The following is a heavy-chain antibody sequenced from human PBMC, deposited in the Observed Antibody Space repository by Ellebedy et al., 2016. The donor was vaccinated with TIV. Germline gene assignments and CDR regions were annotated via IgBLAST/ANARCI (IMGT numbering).Heavy chain of an antibody. J-gene: IGHJ4*02. Sequence: GGSLRLSXAASGLTFSVYAMTWVRQAPGKGLEWISTIGGLDTATLYADSVKGRFTISRDNSKDTLYLQMNSLRVEDTAVYYCARRGRGPVGFDYWGQGTLVTVSS. CDR2: IGGLDTAT. V-gene: IGHV3-23*01. CDR1: GLTFSVYA. CDR3: ARRGRGPVGFDY. D-gene: IGHD3-10*01.